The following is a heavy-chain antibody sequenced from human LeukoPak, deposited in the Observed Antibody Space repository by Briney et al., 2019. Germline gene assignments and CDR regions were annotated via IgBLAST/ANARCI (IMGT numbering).Heavy chain of an antibody. Sequence: PSETLSLTCTVSGGSISGYYWSWIGQSPGKGLEWIGYIYYSGSTNYNPSLKSRVTISVDTSKNQFSLKLSSVTAADTAVYYCARHTRITGTSNWGQGTLVTVSS. CDR2: IYYSGST. J-gene: IGHJ4*02. CDR3: ARHTRITGTSN. CDR1: GGSISGYY. D-gene: IGHD1-7*01. V-gene: IGHV4-59*01.